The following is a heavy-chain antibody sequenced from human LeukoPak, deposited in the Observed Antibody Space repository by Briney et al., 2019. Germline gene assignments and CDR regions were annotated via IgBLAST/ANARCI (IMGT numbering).Heavy chain of an antibody. CDR1: GGSISSYY. CDR3: ARGMGEMATIRYFDY. Sequence: SETLSLTCTVSGGSISSYYWSWIRQPPGKGLEWIGYIYYSGSTNYNPSLKSRVTISVDRSKNQFSLKLSSVTAADTAVYYCARGMGEMATIRYFDYWGQGTLVTVSS. J-gene: IGHJ4*02. D-gene: IGHD5-24*01. V-gene: IGHV4-59*12. CDR2: IYYSGST.